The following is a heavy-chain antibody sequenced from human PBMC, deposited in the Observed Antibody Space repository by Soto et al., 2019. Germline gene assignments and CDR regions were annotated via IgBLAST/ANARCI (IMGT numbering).Heavy chain of an antibody. J-gene: IGHJ4*02. Sequence: QITLKESGPTLVKPTQTLTLACTFSGFSLSTSGVGVGWIRQPPGKALEWLALIYWDDDKRYSPSLKSRLTIPKDTPKNPVVLTKTHKDPGDKAKYYRGHKGAGYRGFKYWGQGTLVTVSS. V-gene: IGHV2-5*02. CDR1: GFSLSTSGVG. D-gene: IGHD4-4*01. CDR3: GHKGAGYRGFKY. CDR2: IYWDDDK.